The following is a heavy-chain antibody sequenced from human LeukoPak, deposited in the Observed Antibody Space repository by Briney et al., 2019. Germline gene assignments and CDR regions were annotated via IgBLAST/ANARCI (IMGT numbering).Heavy chain of an antibody. CDR1: GGSISSSSYY. CDR2: IYYSGST. Sequence: SETLSLTCTVSGGSISSSSYYWGWIRQPPGKGLGWIGSIYYSGSTYYNPSLKSRVTISVDTSKNQFSLKLSSVTAADTAVYYCASYYGSGVYLDYWGQGTLVTVSS. J-gene: IGHJ4*02. V-gene: IGHV4-39*01. D-gene: IGHD3-10*01. CDR3: ASYYGSGVYLDY.